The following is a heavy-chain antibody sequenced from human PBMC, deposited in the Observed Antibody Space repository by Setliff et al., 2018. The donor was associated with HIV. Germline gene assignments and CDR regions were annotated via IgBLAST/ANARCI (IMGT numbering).Heavy chain of an antibody. CDR2: IYHTGSK. D-gene: IGHD3-10*01. Sequence: SETLSLTCAVSGGSISSSNWWSWVRQPPGKGLEWIGEIYHTGSKYYNPSLKRRVTISVDTSKNQFSLKLTSVTAADTAVYYCARNHYYGSGKNRWFDPWGQGMLVTVSS. V-gene: IGHV4-4*02. J-gene: IGHJ5*02. CDR1: GGSISSSNW. CDR3: ARNHYYGSGKNRWFDP.